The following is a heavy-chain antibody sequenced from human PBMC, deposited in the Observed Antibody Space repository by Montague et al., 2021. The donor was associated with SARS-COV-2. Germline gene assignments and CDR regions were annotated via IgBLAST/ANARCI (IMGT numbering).Heavy chain of an antibody. CDR2: DYYRGNT. Sequence: SETLSLTCTVSGGSISSDYWTWIRQPPGKWLEWIGFDYYRGNTYYNPPLRGRVTISVDTSSNHFSLTLSSVTAADTAIYYCARHYDHSSRVDSWGQGTLVTVSS. V-gene: IGHV4-59*08. D-gene: IGHD3-16*01. J-gene: IGHJ4*02. CDR3: ARHYDHSSRVDS. CDR1: GGSISSDY.